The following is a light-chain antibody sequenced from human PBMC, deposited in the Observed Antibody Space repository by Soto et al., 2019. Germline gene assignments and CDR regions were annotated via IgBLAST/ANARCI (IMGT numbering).Light chain of an antibody. Sequence: QSALTQPASVSGSPGQSITISCTGTSGDVGGYNYVAWYQQHPGKSPKLLIYDVSNRPSGVSNRFAGSKSGNPGSQTISGLQAEDEADQYCSSDTGSSTLGVVLGGGAQLTVL. CDR3: SSDTGSSTLGVV. J-gene: IGLJ2*01. V-gene: IGLV2-14*01. CDR2: DVS. CDR1: SGDVGGYNY.